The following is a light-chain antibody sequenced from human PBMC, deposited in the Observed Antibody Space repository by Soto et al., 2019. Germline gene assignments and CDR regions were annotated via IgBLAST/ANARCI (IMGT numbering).Light chain of an antibody. J-gene: IGLJ1*01. CDR2: DVS. CDR1: TSDVGYYNY. CDR3: GSYAGSPRYV. V-gene: IGLV2-11*01. Sequence: QSALTQPRSVSGSPGQSVTLSCTGATSDVGYYNYVSWYQQNPGKAPKVMIYDVSERPSGVPDRFSCSKSGNTASLTTSGRQAEDVADYEWGSYAGSPRYVFGTGTKLTVL.